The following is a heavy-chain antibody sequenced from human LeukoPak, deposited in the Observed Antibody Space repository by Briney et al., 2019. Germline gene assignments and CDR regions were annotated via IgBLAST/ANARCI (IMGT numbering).Heavy chain of an antibody. Sequence: PGGSLRLSCAASGFTFSTYGMHWVRQAPGKGLEWVAVISYDGSNKYYADSVKGRFTISRDNSKNTLYLQMNSLRAEDTAVYYCAKDPGNGDPLSYYFDYWGQGTLVTVSS. CDR1: GFTFSTYG. CDR2: ISYDGSNK. D-gene: IGHD4-17*01. CDR3: AKDPGNGDPLSYYFDY. V-gene: IGHV3-30*18. J-gene: IGHJ4*02.